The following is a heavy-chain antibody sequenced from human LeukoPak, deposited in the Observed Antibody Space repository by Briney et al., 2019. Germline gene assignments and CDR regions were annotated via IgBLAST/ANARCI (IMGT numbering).Heavy chain of an antibody. CDR1: GFTFSSYW. V-gene: IGHV3-74*01. CDR2: IKTDGGST. Sequence: GGSLRLSCAASGFTFSSYWMHWVRQAPGKGLVWVSRIKTDGGSTSYADSVKGRFTISRDNAKNTLYLQMNSLRAEDTAIYYCARDQYYGSGSYAIDYWGQGTLVTVSS. CDR3: ARDQYYGSGSYAIDY. D-gene: IGHD3-10*01. J-gene: IGHJ4*02.